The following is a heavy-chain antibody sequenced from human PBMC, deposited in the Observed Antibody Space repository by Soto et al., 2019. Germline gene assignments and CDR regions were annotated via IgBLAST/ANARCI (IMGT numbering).Heavy chain of an antibody. Sequence: PSETLSLTCTVSGGSISSYYWSWIRQPPGKGLEWIGYIYYSGSTNYNPSLKSRVTISVDTSKNQFSLKLSSVTAADTAVYYCARGAVWGSYRLDYWGQGTLVTVSS. CDR1: GGSISSYY. J-gene: IGHJ4*02. V-gene: IGHV4-59*12. CDR3: ARGAVWGSYRLDY. D-gene: IGHD3-16*02. CDR2: IYYSGST.